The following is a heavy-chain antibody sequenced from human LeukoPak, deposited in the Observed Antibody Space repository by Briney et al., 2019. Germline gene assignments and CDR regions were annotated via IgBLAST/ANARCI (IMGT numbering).Heavy chain of an antibody. CDR2: ISSSGSTI. CDR3: AELGITMIGGV. V-gene: IGHV3-48*04. CDR1: GFTFSTHG. Sequence: GGSLRLSCAGSGFTFSTHGMNWVRQAPGKGLEWVSYISSSGSTIYYADSVKGRFTISRDNAKNSLYPQMNSLRAEDTAVYYCAELGITMIGGVWGKGTTVTISS. J-gene: IGHJ6*04. D-gene: IGHD3-10*02.